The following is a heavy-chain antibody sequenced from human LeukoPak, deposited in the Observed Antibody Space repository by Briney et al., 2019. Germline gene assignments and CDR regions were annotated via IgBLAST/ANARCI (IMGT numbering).Heavy chain of an antibody. CDR1: EFTFSSYG. D-gene: IGHD2-8*01. Sequence: VGSLSLSCEASEFTFSSYGMHWVRQAPGKGLEWVAFIRYDGSNKHFADSVQGRFTISRDNSKNTLYLQMNSLRAEDTSVYYCAKDDLYYWGQGTLVTVSS. J-gene: IGHJ4*02. CDR2: IRYDGSNK. V-gene: IGHV3-30*02. CDR3: AKDDLYY.